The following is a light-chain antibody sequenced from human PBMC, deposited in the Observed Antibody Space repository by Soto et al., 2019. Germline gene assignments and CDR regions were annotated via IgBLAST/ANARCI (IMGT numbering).Light chain of an antibody. Sequence: NFMLTQPHSVSESPGKTVIISCTGSSGSIASNYVQWYQQRPGSAPTTVIYENNQRPSGVPDRFSGSIDSSSNSASLTISGLKTEDEADYYCQSYDSSIVVFGGGTKLTV. CDR3: QSYDSSIVV. J-gene: IGLJ2*01. CDR2: ENN. CDR1: SGSIASNY. V-gene: IGLV6-57*02.